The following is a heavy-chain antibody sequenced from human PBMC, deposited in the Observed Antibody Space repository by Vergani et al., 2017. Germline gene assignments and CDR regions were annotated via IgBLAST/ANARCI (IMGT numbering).Heavy chain of an antibody. CDR3: ARAQPIPHILTGYYFDY. J-gene: IGHJ4*02. V-gene: IGHV3-21*01. D-gene: IGHD3-9*01. Sequence: EVQLMESGGGLVKPGGSLRLSCAASGFTFSSYSMNWVRQAPGKGLEWVSSISSSSSYIYYADSVKGRFTISRDNAKNSLYLQMNSLRAEDTAVYYCARAQPIPHILTGYYFDYWGQGTLVTVSS. CDR1: GFTFSSYS. CDR2: ISSSSSYI.